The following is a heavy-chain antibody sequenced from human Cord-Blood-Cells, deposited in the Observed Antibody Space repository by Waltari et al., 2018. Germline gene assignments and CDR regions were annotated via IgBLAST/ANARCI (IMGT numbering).Heavy chain of an antibody. Sequence: QLQLQESGPGLVKPSETLSLTCTVSGGSISSSSYYWGRIRQPPGKGLEWIGSIYYSGSTYYNPSLKRRVTISVDTSKNQFSLKLSSVTAADTAVYYCAKHVSTTVTKRGAFDIWGQGTMVTVSS. D-gene: IGHD4-17*01. J-gene: IGHJ3*02. CDR2: IYYSGST. CDR3: AKHVSTTVTKRGAFDI. CDR1: GGSISSSSYY. V-gene: IGHV4-39*01.